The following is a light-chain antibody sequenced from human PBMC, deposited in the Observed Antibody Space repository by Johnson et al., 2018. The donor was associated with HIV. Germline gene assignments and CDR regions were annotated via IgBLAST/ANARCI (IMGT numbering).Light chain of an antibody. Sequence: QSVLTQPPSVSAAPGQKVTISCSGSSSNIGNNYVSWYQQLPGTAPKLLIYENNKRPTGITDRFSGSKSGTSATLGITGLQTWDEADYYCGTWDSSLSAPYIFGTGTKVTVL. J-gene: IGLJ1*01. CDR1: SSNIGNNY. CDR3: GTWDSSLSAPYI. V-gene: IGLV1-51*02. CDR2: ENN.